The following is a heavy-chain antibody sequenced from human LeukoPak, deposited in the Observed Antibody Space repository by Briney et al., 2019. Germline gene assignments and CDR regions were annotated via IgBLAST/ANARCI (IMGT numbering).Heavy chain of an antibody. J-gene: IGHJ1*01. CDR1: GGTFSSYA. CDR2: IIPIFGTA. D-gene: IGHD4-17*01. CDR3: AGSTVTRLAEYFQH. V-gene: IGHV1-69*13. Sequence: GASVKVSCKASGGTFSSYAISWVRLAPGQGREWMGGIIPIFGTANYAQKFQGRVTITAEESTSTAYMELSSLRSEDTAVYYCAGSTVTRLAEYFQHWGQGTLVTVSS.